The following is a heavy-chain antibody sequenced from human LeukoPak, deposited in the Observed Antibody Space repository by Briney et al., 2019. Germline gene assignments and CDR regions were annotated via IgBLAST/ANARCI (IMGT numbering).Heavy chain of an antibody. V-gene: IGHV3-21*01. CDR1: GFTFSSYS. Sequence: GGSLRLSCAASGFTFSSYSMYWVRQAPGKGLEWVSSISSSSSYIYYADSVKGRFTISRDNAKNSLYLQMNSLRAEDTAVYYCARVGIAAAGLYYYYGMDVWGQGTTVTVSS. J-gene: IGHJ6*02. CDR3: ARVGIAAAGLYYYYGMDV. CDR2: ISSSSSYI. D-gene: IGHD6-13*01.